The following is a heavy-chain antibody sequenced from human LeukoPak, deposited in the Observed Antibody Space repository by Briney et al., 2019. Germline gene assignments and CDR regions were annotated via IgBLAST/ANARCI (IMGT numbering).Heavy chain of an antibody. V-gene: IGHV3-23*01. CDR1: GCTFSSYA. CDR3: AKGSPDYGDLQTLDY. D-gene: IGHD4-17*01. CDR2: ISGSGGST. J-gene: IGHJ4*02. Sequence: GRSLRLSCAASGCTFSSYAMSWVRQAPGQGLEWVSAISGSGGSTYYADSVKGRFTISRDNSKNTLYLQMNSLRAEDTAVYYCAKGSPDYGDLQTLDYWGQGTLVTVSS.